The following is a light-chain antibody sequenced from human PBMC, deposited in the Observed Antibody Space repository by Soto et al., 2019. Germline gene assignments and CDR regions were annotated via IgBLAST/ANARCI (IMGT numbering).Light chain of an antibody. J-gene: IGKJ2*01. CDR1: QSVSSN. CDR3: QQSRNLPGT. V-gene: IGKV3-15*01. CDR2: GAS. Sequence: EIVMTQSPATLSVSPGERATLSCRASQSVSSNLVWYQQKPGQAPRLLIYGASTRATGIPARFSGSRSGTEFTLTIRSLQSEDFAVYYCQQSRNLPGTFGQGTKLEIK.